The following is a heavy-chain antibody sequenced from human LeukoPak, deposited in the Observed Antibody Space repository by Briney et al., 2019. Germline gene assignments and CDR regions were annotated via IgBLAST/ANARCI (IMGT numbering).Heavy chain of an antibody. J-gene: IGHJ4*02. Sequence: PGGSLRLSCAASGFIFSVYWMHWVRQAPGKGPVWVSRIKTDGSITDYADFVKGRFTISRDNAKNSLYLQMNSLRAEDTAVYYCARDWSPYSSSSVFDYWGQGTLVTVSS. CDR1: GFIFSVYW. CDR3: ARDWSPYSSSSVFDY. CDR2: IKTDGSIT. D-gene: IGHD6-6*01. V-gene: IGHV3-74*01.